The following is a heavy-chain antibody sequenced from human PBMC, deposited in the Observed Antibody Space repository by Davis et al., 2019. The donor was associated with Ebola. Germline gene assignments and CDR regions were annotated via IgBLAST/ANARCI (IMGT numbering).Heavy chain of an antibody. J-gene: IGHJ6*02. CDR3: ARGVVLIVYAIRDYGLDV. Sequence: AASVKVSCKASGYTFTGYYMHWVRQAPGQGLEWMGWINPNSGGTNYAQKFQGRVTMTLDPSISTAYMELSRLRSDDTAVYYCARGVVLIVYAIRDYGLDVWGQGTTVTVSS. D-gene: IGHD2-8*01. CDR1: GYTFTGYY. V-gene: IGHV1-2*02. CDR2: INPNSGGT.